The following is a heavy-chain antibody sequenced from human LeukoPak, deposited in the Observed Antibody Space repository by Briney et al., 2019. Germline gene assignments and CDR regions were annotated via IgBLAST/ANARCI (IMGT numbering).Heavy chain of an antibody. D-gene: IGHD2-21*02. CDR1: GGSISSYY. Sequence: VKPSETLSLTCTVSGGSISSYYWSWIRQPPGKGLEWIGYIYYSGSTNYNPSLKSRVTISVDTSKNQFSLKLSSVTAADTAVYYCARYCGGDCPDAFDIWGQGPMVTVSS. CDR2: IYYSGST. J-gene: IGHJ3*02. V-gene: IGHV4-59*01. CDR3: ARYCGGDCPDAFDI.